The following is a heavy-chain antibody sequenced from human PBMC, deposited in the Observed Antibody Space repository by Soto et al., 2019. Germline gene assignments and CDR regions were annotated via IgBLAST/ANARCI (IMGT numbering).Heavy chain of an antibody. J-gene: IGHJ3*02. D-gene: IGHD1-1*01. CDR2: MSHSGGT. Sequence: QVQLQQWGAGLLKPSETLSLTCAVYGGFVSSGSYYWSWIRQPPGKGLEWIGEMSHSGGTHFNPPLKSRVTISVETSKNQFSLKMSSVTAADTALYYCARVERGTATTVVDAFDIWGPGTMVTVSS. V-gene: IGHV4-34*01. CDR3: ARVERGTATTVVDAFDI. CDR1: GGFVSSGSYY.